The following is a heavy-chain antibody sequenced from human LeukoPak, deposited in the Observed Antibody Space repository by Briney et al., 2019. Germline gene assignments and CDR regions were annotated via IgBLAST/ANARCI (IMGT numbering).Heavy chain of an antibody. CDR3: ARGGNHYGYYGMDV. D-gene: IGHD3-10*01. CDR2: IIPIFGTA. J-gene: IGHJ6*02. V-gene: IGHV1-69*13. Sequence: ASVKVSCKASGYIFSNFFSSYGITWVRQAPGQGLEWMGGIIPIFGTANYAQKFQGRVTITADESTSTAYMELSSLRSEDTAVYYCARGGNHYGYYGMDVWGQGTTVTVSS. CDR1: GYIFSNFFSSYG.